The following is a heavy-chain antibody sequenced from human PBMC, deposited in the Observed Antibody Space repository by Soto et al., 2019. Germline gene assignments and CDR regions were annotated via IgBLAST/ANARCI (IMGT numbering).Heavy chain of an antibody. D-gene: IGHD6-13*01. CDR3: VKDESINWYSGHFRH. V-gene: IGHV3-9*01. CDR1: GFTFDDYA. CDR2: INWISGSI. J-gene: IGHJ1*01. Sequence: EVQLVESGGGLVQPGRSLRLSCAASGFTFDDYAMHWVRQVPGKGLEWVSGINWISGSIGYGDSVKGRFAISIDNAKNSLHLQMNSLSAEDTAFYYCVKDESINWYSGHFRHWGQGTLVTVSS.